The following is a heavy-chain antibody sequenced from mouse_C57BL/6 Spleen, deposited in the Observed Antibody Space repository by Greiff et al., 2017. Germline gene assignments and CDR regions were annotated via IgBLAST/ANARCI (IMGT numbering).Heavy chain of an antibody. J-gene: IGHJ2*01. D-gene: IGHD2-4*01. CDR2: IYPRSGNT. CDR1: GYTFTSYG. V-gene: IGHV1-81*01. CDR3: AREERYDYDGEYYFDY. Sequence: QVQLKESGAELARPGASVKLSCKASGYTFTSYGISWVKQRTGQGLEWIGEIYPRSGNTYYNEKFKGKATLTADKSSSTAYMELRSLTSEDSAVYFCAREERYDYDGEYYFDYWGQGTTLTVSS.